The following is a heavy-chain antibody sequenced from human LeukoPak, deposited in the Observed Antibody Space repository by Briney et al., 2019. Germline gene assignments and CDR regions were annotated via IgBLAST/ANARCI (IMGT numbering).Heavy chain of an antibody. CDR2: IKEDGSEK. CDR1: GFTFSSYW. J-gene: IGHJ4*02. V-gene: IGHV3-7*03. Sequence: PGGSLRLSCEGSGFTFSSYWMSWVHQAPGKGLEWVANIKEDGSEKYYVDSVKGRFTISRDNAKNSLYLQMNSLRDEDTAVYYCARVRTSGWYASAYWGQGTLVTVSS. D-gene: IGHD6-19*01. CDR3: ARVRTSGWYASAY.